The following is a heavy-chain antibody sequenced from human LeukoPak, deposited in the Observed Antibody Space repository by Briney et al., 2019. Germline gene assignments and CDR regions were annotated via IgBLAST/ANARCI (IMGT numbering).Heavy chain of an antibody. CDR2: ICYSGCT. CDR3: ARVADSSGYHFDY. Sequence: SSETLSLTCTVSGGSISSYYWSWIRQPPGKGLEWIGYICYSGCTNYNPSLKSRVTISVDTSKNQFSLKLSSVTAADTAVYYCARVADSSGYHFDYWGQGTLVTVSS. D-gene: IGHD3-22*01. J-gene: IGHJ4*02. V-gene: IGHV4-59*01. CDR1: GGSISSYY.